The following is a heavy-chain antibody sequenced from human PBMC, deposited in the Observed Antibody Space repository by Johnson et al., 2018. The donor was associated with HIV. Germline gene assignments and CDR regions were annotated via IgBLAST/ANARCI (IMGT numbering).Heavy chain of an antibody. J-gene: IGHJ3*02. CDR2: IKQDVSAK. CDR3: ESGNGVLQFLEWFLGGAFDI. D-gene: IGHD3-3*01. Sequence: MQLVESGGGLVQPGGSLRLSCAASGFTFSSYWMSWVRQAPGKGLEWVANIKQDVSAKYYVDSVKGRFTISRDHANNSLYLQMNSLRAEDTDVYYCESGNGVLQFLEWFLGGAFDIWGQGTMVTVSS. V-gene: IGHV3-7*01. CDR1: GFTFSSYW.